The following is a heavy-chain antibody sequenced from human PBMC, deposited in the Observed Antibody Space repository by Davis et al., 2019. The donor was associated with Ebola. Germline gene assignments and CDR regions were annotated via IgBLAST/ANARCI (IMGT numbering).Heavy chain of an antibody. Sequence: PSETLSLTCAVSGGSISSGGYSWSWIRQPPGKGLEWIGYIYHSGSTYYNPSLKSRVTISVDRSKNQFSLKLSSVTAADTAVYYCARGGGSYYLTHAFDIWGQGTMVTVSS. D-gene: IGHD3-10*01. CDR3: ARGGGSYYLTHAFDI. CDR2: IYHSGST. V-gene: IGHV4-30-2*01. CDR1: GGSISSGGYS. J-gene: IGHJ3*02.